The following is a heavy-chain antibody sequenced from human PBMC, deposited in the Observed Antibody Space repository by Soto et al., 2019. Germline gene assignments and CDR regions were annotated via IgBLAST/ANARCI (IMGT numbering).Heavy chain of an antibody. J-gene: IGHJ5*02. CDR3: ARLITIFRGGWFDP. CDR2: IYYSGST. Sequence: PSETLSLTCTVSGGSISSGGYYWSWIRQHPGKGLEWIGYIYYSGSTYYNPSLKSRVTISVDKSKNQFSLKLSSVTAADTAVYYCARLITIFRGGWFDPWGQGTLVTVSS. CDR1: GGSISSGGYY. V-gene: IGHV4-31*03. D-gene: IGHD3-3*01.